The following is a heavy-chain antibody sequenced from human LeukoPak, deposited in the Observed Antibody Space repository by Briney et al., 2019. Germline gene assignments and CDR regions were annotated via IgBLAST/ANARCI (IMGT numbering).Heavy chain of an antibody. CDR1: GFTFSSYA. CDR2: ISGSGGST. J-gene: IGHJ6*02. D-gene: IGHD2-2*01. V-gene: IGHV3-23*01. CDR3: AKAGVVVVPAAIYYYYYGMDV. Sequence: GGSLRLSCAASGFTFSSYAMSWVRQAPGKGLEWVSAISGSGGSTYYADSVKGRFTISRDNPKNTLYLQMNSLRAEDTAVYYCAKAGVVVVPAAIYYYYYGMDVWGQGTTVTVSS.